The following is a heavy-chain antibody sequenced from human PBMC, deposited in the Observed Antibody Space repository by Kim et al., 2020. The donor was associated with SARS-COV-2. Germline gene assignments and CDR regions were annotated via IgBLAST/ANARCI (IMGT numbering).Heavy chain of an antibody. D-gene: IGHD6-13*01. CDR3: AKVGSNRANWFDS. CDR2: MNPNTGNE. CDR1: GYTFTNFD. V-gene: IGHV1-8*01. Sequence: ASVKVSCKASGYTFTNFDIDWVRPATGQGLEWMGWMNPNTGNEAFAQRFQGRVTMTRDTSIGTAYMELSRLTSEDTAVYFCAKVGSNRANWFDSWGQGTLLTVSS. J-gene: IGHJ5*01.